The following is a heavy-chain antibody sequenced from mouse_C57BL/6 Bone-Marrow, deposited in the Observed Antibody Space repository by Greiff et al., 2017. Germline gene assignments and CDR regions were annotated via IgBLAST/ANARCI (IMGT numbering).Heavy chain of an antibody. Sequence: QVQLQQSGAELARPGASVKLSCKASGYTFTSYGISWVKQRTGQGLEWIGEIYPRSGNTYYNEKFKGKATLTADKSSSTAYMELRSLTSEDSAVYFCARRAYYGRSYGAMDYWGQGTSVTVSS. CDR2: IYPRSGNT. V-gene: IGHV1-81*01. CDR1: GYTFTSYG. J-gene: IGHJ4*01. D-gene: IGHD1-1*01. CDR3: ARRAYYGRSYGAMDY.